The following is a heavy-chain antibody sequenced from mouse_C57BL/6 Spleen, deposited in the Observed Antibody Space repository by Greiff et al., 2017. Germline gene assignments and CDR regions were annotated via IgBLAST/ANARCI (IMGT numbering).Heavy chain of an antibody. D-gene: IGHD2-2*01. CDR2: INPNNGGT. J-gene: IGHJ2*01. V-gene: IGHV1-22*01. CDR1: GYTFTDYN. CDR3: AIYYGYDVGYYFDY. Sequence: VQLQQSGPELVKPGASVKMSCKASGYTFTDYNMHWVKQSHGKSLEWIGYINPNNGGTSYNQKFKGKATLTVNKSSSTAYMELRSLTSEDSAVYYCAIYYGYDVGYYFDYWGQGTTLTVSS.